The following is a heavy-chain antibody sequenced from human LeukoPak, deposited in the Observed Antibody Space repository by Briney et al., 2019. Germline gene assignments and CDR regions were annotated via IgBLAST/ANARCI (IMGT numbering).Heavy chain of an antibody. J-gene: IGHJ6*02. Sequence: ASVKVSCTASGYTFTSYGISWVRQAPGQGLEWMGWISAYNGNTNYAQKLQGRVTMTTDTSTSTAYMELRSLRSDDTAVYYCARSYCSSTSCPSLGYGMDVWGQGTTVTVSS. CDR1: GYTFTSYG. D-gene: IGHD2-2*01. CDR3: ARSYCSSTSCPSLGYGMDV. V-gene: IGHV1-18*01. CDR2: ISAYNGNT.